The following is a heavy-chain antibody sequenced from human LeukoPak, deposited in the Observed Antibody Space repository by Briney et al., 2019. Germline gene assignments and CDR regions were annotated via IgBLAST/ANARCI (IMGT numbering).Heavy chain of an antibody. CDR2: TYYRSKWYN. V-gene: IGHV6-1*01. CDR3: ARGRGKLGIRGAFDI. D-gene: IGHD7-27*01. Sequence: PSQTLSLTCAISGDSVSSNSAGWNWIRQSPSRGLEWLGRTYYRSKWYNDFAPSVRNRITINPDTSKNQFSLQLNSVTPEDTAVYYCARGRGKLGIRGAFDIWGQGTMVTVSS. CDR1: GDSVSSNSAG. J-gene: IGHJ3*02.